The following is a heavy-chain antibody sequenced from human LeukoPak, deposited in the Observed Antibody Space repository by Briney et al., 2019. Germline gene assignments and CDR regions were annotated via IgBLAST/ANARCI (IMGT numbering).Heavy chain of an antibody. CDR2: INHSGST. Sequence: PSESLSLTCAVYGGSFSGYYWSWIRQPPGKGLEWIGEINHSGSTNYNPSLKSRVTISVDTSKNQFSPKLSSVTAADTAVYYCARGHSVYGSGSYSYYFDYWGQGTLVTVSS. V-gene: IGHV4-34*01. J-gene: IGHJ4*02. CDR3: ARGHSVYGSGSYSYYFDY. CDR1: GGSFSGYY. D-gene: IGHD3-10*01.